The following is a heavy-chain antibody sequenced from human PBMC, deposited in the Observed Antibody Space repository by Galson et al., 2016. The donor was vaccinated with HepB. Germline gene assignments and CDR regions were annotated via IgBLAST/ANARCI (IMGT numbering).Heavy chain of an antibody. CDR1: GFTFSSYS. CDR3: ASLSVGPSIVY. CDR2: ISYDGSSK. J-gene: IGHJ4*02. V-gene: IGHV3-30*03. Sequence: SLRLSCAASGFTFSSYSMHWVRQAPGKGLEWVSVISYDGSSKYYADSVKGRFTISRDNSKNTLYVQMNSLRAEDTAVYYCASLSVGPSIVYWGRGTLVTVSS. D-gene: IGHD4-23*01.